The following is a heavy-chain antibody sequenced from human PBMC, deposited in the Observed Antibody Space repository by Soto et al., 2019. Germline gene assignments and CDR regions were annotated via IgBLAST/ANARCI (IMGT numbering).Heavy chain of an antibody. V-gene: IGHV3-74*01. J-gene: IGHJ4*02. CDR1: GFSFTGYW. CDR3: ARDPTTGHLYHFDY. Sequence: GGSLRLSCVASGFSFTGYWVHWVRQVPGAGLLWVSHIKNDGTTHYADSVKGRFTMSRDNAKNTLYLQMNSLRAEDTAVYYCARDPTTGHLYHFDYWGQGTLVTVSS. CDR2: IKNDGTT. D-gene: IGHD3-16*01.